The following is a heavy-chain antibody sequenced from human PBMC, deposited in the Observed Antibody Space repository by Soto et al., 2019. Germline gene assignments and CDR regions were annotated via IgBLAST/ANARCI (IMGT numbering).Heavy chain of an antibody. CDR1: GFTFDDYT. J-gene: IGHJ4*02. D-gene: IGHD2-8*02. CDR2: VSWDGGSA. CDR3: AKAGRTGLSPFDS. Sequence: GGSLRLSCAASGFTFDDYTMHWVRQAPGKGLEWVSLVSWDGGSAYYGDSVKGRFTISRDNSKSSLYLQMNSLRTEDTAVYYCAKAGRTGLSPFDSWGQGTLVTVS. V-gene: IGHV3-43*01.